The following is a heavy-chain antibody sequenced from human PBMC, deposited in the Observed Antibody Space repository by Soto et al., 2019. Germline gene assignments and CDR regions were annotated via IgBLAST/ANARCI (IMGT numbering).Heavy chain of an antibody. D-gene: IGHD6-6*01. J-gene: IGHJ4*02. CDR1: GDRVSSNSAA. V-gene: IGHV6-1*01. CDR3: ARDGASSYYVDF. Sequence: SQTLSLTCAISGDRVSSNSAAWTWIRQSPSRGLEWLGRTYYRSEGYTDYAASVKSRIIINPDTSMNQFSLHLNSVAIEDTAVYYCARDGASSYYVDFWGQGTLVTVS. CDR2: TYYRSEGYT.